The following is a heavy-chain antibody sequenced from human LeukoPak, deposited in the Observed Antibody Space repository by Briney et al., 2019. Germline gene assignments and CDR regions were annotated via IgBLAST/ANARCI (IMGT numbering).Heavy chain of an antibody. V-gene: IGHV3-21*01. Sequence: GGSLRLSCAASGFTFSSYSMNWVRQAPGKGLEWVSSISSSSNYIYYADSVKGRFTISRDNAKNSLYLRMNSLRAEDTAVYYCAELGITMIGGVWGKGTTVTISS. J-gene: IGHJ6*04. CDR3: AELGITMIGGV. D-gene: IGHD3-10*02. CDR2: ISSSSNYI. CDR1: GFTFSSYS.